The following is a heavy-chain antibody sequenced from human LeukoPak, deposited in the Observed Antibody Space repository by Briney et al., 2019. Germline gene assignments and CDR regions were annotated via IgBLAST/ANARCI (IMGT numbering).Heavy chain of an antibody. CDR3: AQTRYGSGSLPLIDY. J-gene: IGHJ4*02. Sequence: GGSLRLSCEASGFTFSSFAMSWVRQVPAKGLEWVSLIRGDGDGTHYADSVKGRSTISGDTSKKTLYLQMTSLRAEDTAMYYSAQTRYGSGSLPLIDYWGQGTLVTVSS. D-gene: IGHD3-10*01. CDR2: IRGDGDGT. CDR1: GFTFSSFA. V-gene: IGHV3-23*01.